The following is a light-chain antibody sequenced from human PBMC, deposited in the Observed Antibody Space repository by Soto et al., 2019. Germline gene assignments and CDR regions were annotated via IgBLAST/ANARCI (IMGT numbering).Light chain of an antibody. CDR2: GAS. CDR3: QQYKNWLL. V-gene: IGKV3-15*01. Sequence: MMMAQSPATSSLSPGERVTLSCRTSHSVNSHVAWYQQKPGQAPMLLLYGASTRATGIPVRFSGSGFGTEFTLTISSMQSEDFAVDDCQQYKNWLLFGQGTRLEIK. J-gene: IGKJ5*01. CDR1: HSVNSH.